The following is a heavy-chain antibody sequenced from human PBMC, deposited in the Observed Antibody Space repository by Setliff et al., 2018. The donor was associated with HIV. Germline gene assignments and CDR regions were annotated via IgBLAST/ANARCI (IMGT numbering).Heavy chain of an antibody. V-gene: IGHV3-74*03. CDR3: ASGQWLGSLGHH. J-gene: IGHJ5*02. Sequence: LRLSCAASGFIFSSYWMYWVRQGPGKGLVWVSRINGDESTTTYADSVKGRFTISRDNAKNTLYLQMNSLRADDTAVYYCASGQWLGSLGHHWGQGTLVTVSS. CDR2: INGDESTT. CDR1: GFIFSSYW. D-gene: IGHD6-19*01.